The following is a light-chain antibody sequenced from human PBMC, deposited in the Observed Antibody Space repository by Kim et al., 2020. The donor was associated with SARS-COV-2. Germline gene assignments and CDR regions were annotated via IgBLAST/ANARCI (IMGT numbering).Light chain of an antibody. CDR1: NTKMGAGYD. J-gene: IGLJ3*02. Sequence: RVSNTCTGRNTKMGAGYDVHWYRQLPGSAPELRISSNVNWPAGGPDRFSGSRSGPSASLAITGLQLQDEGDYYCQSYDTTLRGLVFGGGTRLTVL. CDR3: QSYDTTLRGLV. CDR2: SNV. V-gene: IGLV1-40*01.